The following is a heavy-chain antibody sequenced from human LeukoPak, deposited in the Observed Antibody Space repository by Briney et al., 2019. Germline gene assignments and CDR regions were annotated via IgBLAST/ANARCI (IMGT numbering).Heavy chain of an antibody. CDR3: ARWGNSGYASGYFDY. J-gene: IGHJ4*02. Sequence: SETLSFTCTVSGDSISSGGNYWSWLRQHPGKGLEWIGYIYYSGSTYYNPSLKSRLTISVDTSKNQFSLKLSSVTAADTAVYYCARWGNSGYASGYFDYWGQGTLVTVSS. CDR2: IYYSGST. CDR1: GDSISSGGNY. V-gene: IGHV4-31*03. D-gene: IGHD5-12*01.